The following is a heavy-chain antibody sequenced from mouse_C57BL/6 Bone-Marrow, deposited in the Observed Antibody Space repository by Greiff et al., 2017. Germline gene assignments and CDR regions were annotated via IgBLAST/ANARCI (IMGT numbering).Heavy chain of an antibody. D-gene: IGHD2-4*01. V-gene: IGHV1-59*01. Sequence: QVQLQQPGAELVRPGTSVKLSCKASGYTFTSYWMHWVKQRPGQGLEWIGVIDPSDSYTNYTQQFKGKATLTVDTSSSTAYMQRSSLTSEDSAVYYGARRDYGLDDGGQGTTLTVSS. CDR2: IDPSDSYT. CDR1: GYTFTSYW. J-gene: IGHJ2*01. CDR3: ARRDYGLDD.